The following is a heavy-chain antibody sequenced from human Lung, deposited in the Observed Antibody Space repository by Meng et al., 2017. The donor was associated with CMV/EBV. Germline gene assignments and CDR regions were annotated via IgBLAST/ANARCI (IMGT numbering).Heavy chain of an antibody. CDR3: ARRGYCSSTSRCPEGFFDY. D-gene: IGHD2-2*01. CDR2: IYYSGST. J-gene: IGHJ4*02. V-gene: IGHV4-39*01. CDR1: GGSISSSSYY. Sequence: SETLSLXCTVSGGSISSSSYYWGWIRQPPGKGLEWIGSIYYSGSTYYNPSLKSRVTISVNTSKDQFTLKLSSVTATDTAVYYCARRGYCSSTSRCPEGFFDYWGQGTLVTVSS.